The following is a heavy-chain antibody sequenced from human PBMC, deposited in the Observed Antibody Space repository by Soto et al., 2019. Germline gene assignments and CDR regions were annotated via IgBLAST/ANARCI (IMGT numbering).Heavy chain of an antibody. CDR3: AKDPGGSIAVAGTIDY. J-gene: IGHJ4*02. V-gene: IGHV3-30*18. CDR2: ISYDGSNK. Sequence: QVQMVESGGGVVQPGRSLRLSCAASGFTFSSYGMHWVRQAPGKGLEGVAVISYDGSNKYYADSVTGRFTISRDNSKNTLYLQMNSLRAEDTAVYYCAKDPGGSIAVAGTIDYWGQGTLVTVS. D-gene: IGHD6-19*01. CDR1: GFTFSSYG.